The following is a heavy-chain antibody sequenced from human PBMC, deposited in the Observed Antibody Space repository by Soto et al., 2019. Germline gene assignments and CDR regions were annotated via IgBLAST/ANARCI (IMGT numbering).Heavy chain of an antibody. D-gene: IGHD3-9*01. CDR2: IKSKTDGGTT. Sequence: GGSLRLSCAASGFTFSNAWMSWVRQAPGKGLEWVGRIKSKTDGGTTDYAAPVKGRFTISRDDSKNTLYLQMNSLKTEDTAVYYCTTDRLRYFDWLPYYFDYWGQGTQVTVSS. CDR3: TTDRLRYFDWLPYYFDY. CDR1: GFTFSNAW. J-gene: IGHJ4*02. V-gene: IGHV3-15*01.